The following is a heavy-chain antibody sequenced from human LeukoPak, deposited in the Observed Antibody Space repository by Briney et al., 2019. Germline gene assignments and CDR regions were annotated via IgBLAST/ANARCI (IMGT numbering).Heavy chain of an antibody. V-gene: IGHV1-69*13. J-gene: IGHJ6*03. Sequence: ASVKVSCKASGDTFSNYAISWVRQAPGQGLEWMGGSIPVVGTTTYAQKFQGRVTITADESTSTAYMELSSLRSEDTAVYYCARVILWFGEGEYYYYYMDVWGKGTTVTISS. D-gene: IGHD3-10*01. CDR3: ARVILWFGEGEYYYYYMDV. CDR1: GDTFSNYA. CDR2: SIPVVGTT.